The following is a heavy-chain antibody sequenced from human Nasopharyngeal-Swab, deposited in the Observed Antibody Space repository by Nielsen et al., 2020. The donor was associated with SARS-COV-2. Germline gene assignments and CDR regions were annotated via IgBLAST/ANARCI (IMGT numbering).Heavy chain of an antibody. CDR3: AHCPFSSTWFFGY. CDR2: IYWNGDE. V-gene: IGHV2-5*01. D-gene: IGHD2-2*01. J-gene: IGHJ4*02. Sequence: WIRQPPGKAPEWLAVIYWNGDERYNPSLKTRLTITKDSSKNEVVLTMTNMDPVDTATYYCAHCPFSSTWFFGYWGQGISVTVSS.